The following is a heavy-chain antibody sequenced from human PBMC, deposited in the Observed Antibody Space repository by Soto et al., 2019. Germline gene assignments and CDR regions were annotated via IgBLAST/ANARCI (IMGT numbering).Heavy chain of an antibody. J-gene: IGHJ4*02. V-gene: IGHV1-46*01. Sequence: ASVKVSCKASGYTFTSYYMHWVRQAPGQGLEWMGIINPSGGSTSYAQKFQGRVTMTRDTSTSTVYMELSSLRSEDTAVYYCAREYYDSSGYYLSLRYWGQGTLVTVSS. CDR3: AREYYDSSGYYLSLRY. CDR2: INPSGGST. CDR1: GYTFTSYY. D-gene: IGHD3-22*01.